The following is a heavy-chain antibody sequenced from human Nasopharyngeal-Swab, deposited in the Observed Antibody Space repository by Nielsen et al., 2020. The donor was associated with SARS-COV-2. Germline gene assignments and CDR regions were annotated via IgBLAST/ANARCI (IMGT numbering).Heavy chain of an antibody. CDR3: AKDRRIKYDFWSGSRSDSFDI. J-gene: IGHJ3*02. Sequence: GGSLRLSWAASGFTFSSYAMSWVRQAPGKGRGGVSAISGSGGSTYYADSVKGRFTISRDNSKNTLYLQMNSLRAEDTAVYYCAKDRRIKYDFWSGSRSDSFDIWGQGTMVTVSS. CDR2: ISGSGGST. D-gene: IGHD3-3*01. V-gene: IGHV3-23*01. CDR1: GFTFSSYA.